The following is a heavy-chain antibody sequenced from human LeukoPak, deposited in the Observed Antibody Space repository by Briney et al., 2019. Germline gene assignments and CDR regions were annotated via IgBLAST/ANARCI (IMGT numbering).Heavy chain of an antibody. D-gene: IGHD3-9*01. CDR1: GFTFSTYG. J-gene: IGHJ4*02. Sequence: EGSLRLSCAASGFTFSTYGMHWVRQAPGKGLEWVAAISYDGTNKHYADSAKGRFTISRDNSKNMLYLQMNSLRAEDTALYYCAETGPTDFWGQGTLVTVSS. CDR3: AETGPTDF. V-gene: IGHV3-30*03. CDR2: ISYDGTNK.